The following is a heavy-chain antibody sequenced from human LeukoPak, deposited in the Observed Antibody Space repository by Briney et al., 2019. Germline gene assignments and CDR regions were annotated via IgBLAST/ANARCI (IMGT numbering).Heavy chain of an antibody. Sequence: SGPTLVNPTQTLTLTCTFSGFSLSTSGVGVGWIRQPPGKALEWLALIYWNDDKRYSPSLKSRLTITKDTSKNQVVLTMTNMDPVDTATYYCAHSEHYDFWSGYYSGVDYYYYMDVWGKGTTVTVSS. V-gene: IGHV2-5*01. CDR1: GFSLSTSGVG. D-gene: IGHD3-3*01. CDR3: AHSEHYDFWSGYYSGVDYYYYMDV. J-gene: IGHJ6*03. CDR2: IYWNDDK.